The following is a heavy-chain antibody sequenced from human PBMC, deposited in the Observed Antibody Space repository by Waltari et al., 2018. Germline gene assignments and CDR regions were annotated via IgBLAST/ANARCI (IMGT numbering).Heavy chain of an antibody. CDR1: GDSFTTYY. J-gene: IGHJ4*02. CDR2: IYAGRGDT. Sequence: QLQESGPGLVRPSETLSLPCAVSGDSFTTYYYSWLRQAPGKGLEWIGFIYAGRGDTNYNPSLKSRVTFSIDTSRRQISLKLTSVTAADTAVYYCARPGNMSPFDLWGQGVLVTVAP. V-gene: IGHV4-4*08. CDR3: ARPGNMSPFDL. D-gene: IGHD3-16*01.